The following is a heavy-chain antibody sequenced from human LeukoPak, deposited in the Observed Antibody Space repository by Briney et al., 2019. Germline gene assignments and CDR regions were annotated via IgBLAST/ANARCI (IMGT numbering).Heavy chain of an antibody. Sequence: SETLSLTCTVSGGSISSYYWSWIRQPPGKGLEWFGYIYYSGSTNYNPSLKSRVTISVDTSKNQFSLKLSSVTAADTAVYYCARFTYYYDSSGQIRGYYFDYWGQGTLVTVSS. V-gene: IGHV4-59*01. CDR3: ARFTYYYDSSGQIRGYYFDY. D-gene: IGHD3-22*01. J-gene: IGHJ4*02. CDR1: GGSISSYY. CDR2: IYYSGST.